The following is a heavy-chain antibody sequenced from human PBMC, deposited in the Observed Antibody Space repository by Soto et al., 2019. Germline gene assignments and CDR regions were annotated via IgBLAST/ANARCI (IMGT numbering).Heavy chain of an antibody. D-gene: IGHD1-7*01. CDR1: CSSFTSNDL. Sequence: TLALTCACSCSSFTSNDLWTWVRQPPGRGLEGIGEIYRTGSTNYNPSLKSRGTISLNKAENQFSLKVTSLTAADTAVYYCASRDPGTSVDYWGQGTLVTVSS. V-gene: IGHV4-4*02. J-gene: IGHJ4*02. CDR3: ASRDPGTSVDY. CDR2: IYRTGST.